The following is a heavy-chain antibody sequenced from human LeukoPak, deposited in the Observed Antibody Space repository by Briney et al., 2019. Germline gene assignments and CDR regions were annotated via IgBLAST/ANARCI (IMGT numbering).Heavy chain of an antibody. CDR3: AKVYSSSSRDSFDV. CDR1: GASFSGYY. D-gene: IGHD6-6*01. CDR2: INHSGSI. V-gene: IGHV4-34*01. Sequence: SETLSLTCAVYGASFSGYYWSWIRQTPGKGLEWIGEINHSGSISYNPSFKSRITISVDTCKSQFSLELRSVNAADTAVYYCAKVYSSSSRDSFDVWGQGTMVTVSS. J-gene: IGHJ3*01.